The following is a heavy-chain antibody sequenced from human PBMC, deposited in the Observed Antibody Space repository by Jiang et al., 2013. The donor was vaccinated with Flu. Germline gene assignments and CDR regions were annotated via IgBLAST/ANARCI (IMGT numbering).Heavy chain of an antibody. Sequence: KPSETLSLTCAVYGGSFRGYYWSWIRLPPGKGLEWIGEINHSGSTNYNPSLKSRVTISVDTSKNQFSLKLNSVTAADMAVYYCARRRSSWYPIDYWGQGTLVTVSS. CDR2: INHSGST. CDR1: GGSFRGYY. J-gene: IGHJ4*02. CDR3: ARRRSSWYPIDY. V-gene: IGHV4-34*01. D-gene: IGHD6-13*01.